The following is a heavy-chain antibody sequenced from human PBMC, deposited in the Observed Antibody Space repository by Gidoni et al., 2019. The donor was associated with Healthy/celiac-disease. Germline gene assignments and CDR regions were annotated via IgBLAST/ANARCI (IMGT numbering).Heavy chain of an antibody. V-gene: IGHV1-69*01. CDR3: ARGGDIDDAFDI. J-gene: IGHJ3*02. Sequence: QLNLVKSGAEVTKPGSSLTVSCKPYGGPFSSYDISWVRQAPGQGLEWMGGIIPIFGTANYAQKFQGRVTITADESTSTAYMELSSLRSEDTAVYYCARGGDIDDAFDIWGQGTMVTVSS. CDR1: GGPFSSYD. CDR2: IIPIFGTA. D-gene: IGHD2-15*01.